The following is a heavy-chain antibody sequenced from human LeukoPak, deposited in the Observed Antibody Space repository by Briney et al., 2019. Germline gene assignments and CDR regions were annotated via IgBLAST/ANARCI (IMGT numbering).Heavy chain of an antibody. CDR1: GFTFSSYG. D-gene: IGHD6-13*01. CDR2: ISYDGSNK. Sequence: PGGSLRLSCAASGFTFSSYGMHWVRQAPGKGLEWVAVISYDGSNKYYADSVKGRFTISRDNSKNTLYLQMNSLRAEDTAVYYCAKVARGIAAAGSFDYWGQGTLATVSS. CDR3: AKVARGIAAAGSFDY. V-gene: IGHV3-30*18. J-gene: IGHJ4*02.